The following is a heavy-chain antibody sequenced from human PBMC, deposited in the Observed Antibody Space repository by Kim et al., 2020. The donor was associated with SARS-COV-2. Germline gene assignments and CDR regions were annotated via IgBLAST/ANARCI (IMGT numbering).Heavy chain of an antibody. CDR3: AREGGWFGEASGMDV. J-gene: IGHJ6*02. CDR2: IYYSGST. D-gene: IGHD3-10*01. V-gene: IGHV4-39*02. CDR1: GGSISSSSYY. Sequence: SETLSLTCTVSGGSISSSSYYWGWIRQPPGKGLEWIGSIYYSGSTYYNPSLKSRVTISVDTSKNQFSLKLSSVTAADTAVYYCAREGGWFGEASGMDVWGQGTTVTVSS.